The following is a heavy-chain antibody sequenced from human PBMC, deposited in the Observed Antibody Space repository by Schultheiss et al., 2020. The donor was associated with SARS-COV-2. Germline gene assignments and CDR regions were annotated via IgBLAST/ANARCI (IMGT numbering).Heavy chain of an antibody. CDR3: AKAHKSHKLRFLEPAYYYYGMDV. D-gene: IGHD3-3*01. V-gene: IGHV3-23*01. CDR2: ISGSGGST. Sequence: GGFLRLSCAASGFTFSSYAMSWVRQAPGKGLEWVSAISGSGGSTYYADSVKGRFTISRDNSKNTLYLQMNSLRAEDTAVYYCAKAHKSHKLRFLEPAYYYYGMDVWGQGTTVTVSS. J-gene: IGHJ6*02. CDR1: GFTFSSYA.